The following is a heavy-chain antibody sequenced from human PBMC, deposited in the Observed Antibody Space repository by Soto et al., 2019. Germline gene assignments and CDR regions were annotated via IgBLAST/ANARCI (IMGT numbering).Heavy chain of an antibody. D-gene: IGHD2-8*02. V-gene: IGHV4-39*07. Sequence: LEPMSLTCTVSGGNVSGGSDYWGWIRQPPGKGLEWIGSIYYSGSTYYSPSLKSRVTISVDTSKNQFSLKLTSVTAADTAVYYCARDKITGLFDYWGQGTLVTVSS. CDR1: GGNVSGGSDY. CDR3: ARDKITGLFDY. J-gene: IGHJ4*02. CDR2: IYYSGST.